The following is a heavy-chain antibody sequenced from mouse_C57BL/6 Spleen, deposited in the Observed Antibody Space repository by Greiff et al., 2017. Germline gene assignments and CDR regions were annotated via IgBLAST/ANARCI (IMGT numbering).Heavy chain of an antibody. CDR1: GFNITDDY. D-gene: IGHD1-1*01. Sequence: VQLQQPGAELVRPGASVKLSCTASGFNITDDYIHWVKQRPEQGLEWIGWIDPDNGDTESASKFQGKATITADTSSNTAYLQLSSLTSEDTAVYCCTLYAFYARDYWGQGTSVTVSS. CDR2: IDPDNGDT. CDR3: TLYAFYARDY. V-gene: IGHV14-4*01. J-gene: IGHJ4*01.